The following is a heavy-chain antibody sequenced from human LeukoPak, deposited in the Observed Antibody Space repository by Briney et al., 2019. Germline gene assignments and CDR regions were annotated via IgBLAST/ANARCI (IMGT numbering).Heavy chain of an antibody. CDR2: ISGSGGST. V-gene: IGHV3-23*01. Sequence: GGSLRLSGAASGFTFSSYAISWVRQAPGKGLECVSAISGSGGSTYYADSVKGRFTISRDNSKNTLYLQMNSLRAEDTAVYYCARGVGGSDAFDIWGQGTMVTVSS. J-gene: IGHJ3*02. CDR1: GFTFSSYA. CDR3: ARGVGGSDAFDI.